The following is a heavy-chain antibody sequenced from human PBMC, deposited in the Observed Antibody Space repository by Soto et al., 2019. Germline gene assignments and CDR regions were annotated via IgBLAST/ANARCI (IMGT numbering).Heavy chain of an antibody. Sequence: QTTLKESGPTLVKPTETLTLTCTVSGFPLSARGVGVGWIRQPPGKALEWLAVIYWNDDKRYSPSLKSRLTITKDTSKNQVVLTMTNTDPVDTAKYYCAHSPWGSAPDYWGQGTLVTVSS. J-gene: IGHJ4*02. CDR3: AHSPWGSAPDY. CDR2: IYWNDDK. V-gene: IGHV2-5*01. CDR1: GFPLSARGVG. D-gene: IGHD3-16*01.